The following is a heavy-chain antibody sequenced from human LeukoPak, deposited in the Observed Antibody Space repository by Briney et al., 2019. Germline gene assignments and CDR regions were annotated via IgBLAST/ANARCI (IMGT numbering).Heavy chain of an antibody. J-gene: IGHJ6*02. CDR3: ARAEPLYSSGWYPYYYYGMDV. Sequence: PSETLSLTCTVSGGSISSYYWSWIRQPPGKGLEWIGYIYYSGSTNYNPSLKSRVTISVDTSKNQFSLKLSSVTAADTAVYYCARAEPLYSSGWYPYYYYGMDVWGQGTTVTVSS. CDR2: IYYSGST. D-gene: IGHD6-19*01. V-gene: IGHV4-59*01. CDR1: GGSISSYY.